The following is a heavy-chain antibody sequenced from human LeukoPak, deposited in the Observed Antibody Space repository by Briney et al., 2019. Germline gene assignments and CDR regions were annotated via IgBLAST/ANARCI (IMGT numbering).Heavy chain of an antibody. CDR3: ARDRGAVAHDAFDI. CDR1: GGSISSGSYY. Sequence: SETLSLTCTVSGGSISSGSYYWSWIRQPAGKGLEWIGHIYTSGSTNYNPSLKSRVTISVDTSKNQFSLKLSSVTAADTAVYYCARDRGAVAHDAFDIWGQGTMVTVSS. CDR2: IYTSGST. V-gene: IGHV4-61*09. D-gene: IGHD6-19*01. J-gene: IGHJ3*02.